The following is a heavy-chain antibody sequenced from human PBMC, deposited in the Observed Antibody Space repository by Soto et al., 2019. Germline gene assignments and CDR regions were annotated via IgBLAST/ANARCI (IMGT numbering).Heavy chain of an antibody. J-gene: IGHJ6*02. CDR2: IIPIFGTA. V-gene: IGHV1-69*13. CDR3: AQCSSTSCYVADCYGMDV. D-gene: IGHD2-2*01. CDR1: GGTFSSYA. Sequence: SVKVSCKASGGTFSSYAISWVRQAPGQGLEWMGGIIPIFGTANYAQKFQGRVTITADESTSTAYMELSSLRSEDTAVYYCAQCSSTSCYVADCYGMDVWGQGTRVTVSS.